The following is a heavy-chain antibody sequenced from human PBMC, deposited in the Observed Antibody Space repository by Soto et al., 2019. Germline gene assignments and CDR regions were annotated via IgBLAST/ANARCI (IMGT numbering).Heavy chain of an antibody. V-gene: IGHV3-7*03. CDR3: ARGEAYYYDGNGSFVY. CDR2: IKQDGSEN. D-gene: IGHD3-22*01. CDR1: GFTFSSYW. J-gene: IGHJ4*03. Sequence: GGSLRLSCAASGFTFSSYWISWVRQAPGKGLEWVANIKQDGSENYYVDSVKGRFTISRDNAKNSLYLQMNSLRAEDTAVYYCARGEAYYYDGNGSFVYGGKGTLVADSS.